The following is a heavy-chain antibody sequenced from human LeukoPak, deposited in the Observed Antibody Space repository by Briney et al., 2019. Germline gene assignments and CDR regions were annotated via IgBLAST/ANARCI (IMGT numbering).Heavy chain of an antibody. CDR3: ARREKLVFDY. V-gene: IGHV4-30-2*01. Sequence: PSQTLSLTSAVSGASISSGGSSWSWILHPPGKGLEWIACIYHTGSTHYNPSLKSRVTMSIDTSKNQFSLKLSSVTAADTAVYYCARREKLVFDYWGQGTLVTVSS. D-gene: IGHD6-6*01. CDR2: IYHTGST. J-gene: IGHJ4*02. CDR1: GASISSGGSS.